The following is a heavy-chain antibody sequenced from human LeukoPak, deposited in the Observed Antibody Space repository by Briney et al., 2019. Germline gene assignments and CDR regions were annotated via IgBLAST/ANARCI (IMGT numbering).Heavy chain of an antibody. J-gene: IGHJ4*02. CDR2: IDPSDSYT. CDR1: GYRFTSYW. Sequence: GESLRISRKGSGYRFTSYWISWVRQMTGKGLEWMGRIDPSDSYTNYSPSFQGHVTISADKSISTAYLQWSSLKASDTAMYYCARLGMVAATNYFDYWGQGTLVTVSS. CDR3: ARLGMVAATNYFDY. D-gene: IGHD2-15*01. V-gene: IGHV5-10-1*01.